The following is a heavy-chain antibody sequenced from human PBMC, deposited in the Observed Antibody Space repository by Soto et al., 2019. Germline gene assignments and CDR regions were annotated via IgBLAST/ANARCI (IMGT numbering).Heavy chain of an antibody. CDR1: GGSFSSYS. CDR3: ARGRYSYGPDY. Sequence: SETLSLTCAVYGGSFSSYSCSWIRQPPGKGLQWIGEINHSRSTNYNPSLKSRVTISLDTSKNQLSLKLSSVTAADTAVYYCARGRYSYGPDYWGQGILVTVSS. D-gene: IGHD5-18*01. J-gene: IGHJ4*02. CDR2: INHSRST. V-gene: IGHV4-34*01.